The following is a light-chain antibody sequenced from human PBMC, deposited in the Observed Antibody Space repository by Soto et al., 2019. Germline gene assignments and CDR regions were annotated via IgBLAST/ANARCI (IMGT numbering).Light chain of an antibody. J-gene: IGLJ1*01. CDR2: GVS. CDR1: SSDVGGYNF. Sequence: QSALTQPASVSGSPGQSITVSCTGTSSDVGGYNFVSWYQQHPGKAPKVMIYGVSDRPSGVSNRFSGSKSGNTASLTISGLRAEDEADYYCCSYPKGGPYVFGSGTKLTVL. V-gene: IGLV2-14*03. CDR3: CSYPKGGPYV.